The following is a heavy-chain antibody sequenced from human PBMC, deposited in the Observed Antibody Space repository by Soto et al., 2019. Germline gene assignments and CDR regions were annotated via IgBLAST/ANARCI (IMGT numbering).Heavy chain of an antibody. CDR1: GGSISGYY. D-gene: IGHD3-10*01. Sequence: QVQLQESGPGLVKPSETLSLTCTVSGGSISGYYWTWIRQPPGKGLEWVGSLFYGGTTDYNPSLKSRLTMSLDTSKNHFSLKLRSVTVADTAVYYCARHRGPAPVYWGQGTLVTASS. CDR3: ARHRGPAPVY. V-gene: IGHV4-39*01. J-gene: IGHJ4*02. CDR2: LFYGGTT.